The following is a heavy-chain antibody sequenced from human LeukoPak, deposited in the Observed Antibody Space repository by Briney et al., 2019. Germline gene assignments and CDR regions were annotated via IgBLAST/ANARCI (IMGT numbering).Heavy chain of an antibody. CDR3: ARERIAVAGNWFDP. D-gene: IGHD6-13*01. Sequence: SETLSLTCTVSGGSISSYYWSWIRQPPGKGLEWIGYIYYSGSTNYNPSLKSRVTISVDTSKNQFSLKLSSVTAADTAVYYCARERIAVAGNWFDPWGQGTLVTVPS. J-gene: IGHJ5*02. CDR2: IYYSGST. V-gene: IGHV4-59*01. CDR1: GGSISSYY.